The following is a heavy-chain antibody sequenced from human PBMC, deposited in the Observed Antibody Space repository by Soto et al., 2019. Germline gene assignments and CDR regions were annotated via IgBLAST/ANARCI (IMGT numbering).Heavy chain of an antibody. Sequence: SETLSLTCTVSGGSNIRDGYYWSWIRQHPGKGLEWIAYISYSGSSYSNPSPKSRVTISADTSKNQFSLRLTSVTAADTAVYFCARATPAGSADFWGQGTLVTVSS. V-gene: IGHV4-31*03. CDR2: ISYSGSS. D-gene: IGHD2-2*01. CDR3: ARATPAGSADF. J-gene: IGHJ4*02. CDR1: GGSNIRDGYY.